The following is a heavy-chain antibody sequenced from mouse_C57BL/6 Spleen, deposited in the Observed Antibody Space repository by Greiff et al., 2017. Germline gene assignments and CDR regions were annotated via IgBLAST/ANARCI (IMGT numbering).Heavy chain of an antibody. J-gene: IGHJ1*03. V-gene: IGHV1-15*01. D-gene: IGHD1-1*01. Sequence: QVQLQQSGAELVRPGASVTLSCKASGYTFTDYEMHWVKQTPVHGLEWIGAIDPETGGTAYNQKFKGKAILTADKSSSTAYMELRSLTSEDSAVYYCTRIILRWYFDVWGTGTTVTVSS. CDR3: TRIILRWYFDV. CDR2: IDPETGGT. CDR1: GYTFTDYE.